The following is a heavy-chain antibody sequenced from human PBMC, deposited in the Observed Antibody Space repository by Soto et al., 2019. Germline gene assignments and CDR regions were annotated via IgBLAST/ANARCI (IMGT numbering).Heavy chain of an antibody. CDR1: GGSISSYY. D-gene: IGHD3-9*01. CDR2: IYCSGST. J-gene: IGHJ6*02. V-gene: IGHV4-59*01. CDR3: ARGATGYYYYGMDV. Sequence: ETLSLTCTVSGGSISSYYWSWIRQPPGKGLEWIGYIYCSGSTNYNPSLKSRVTISVDTSKNQFSLKLSSVTAADTAVYYCARGATGYYYYGMDVWGQGTTVTV.